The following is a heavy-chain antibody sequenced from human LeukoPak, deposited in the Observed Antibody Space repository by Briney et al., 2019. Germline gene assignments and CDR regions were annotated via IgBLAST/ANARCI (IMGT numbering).Heavy chain of an antibody. D-gene: IGHD5-18*01. CDR2: IYYSGST. V-gene: IGHV4-31*03. J-gene: IGHJ5*02. CDR3: ARGGTAMVWDWFDP. Sequence: SETLSLTCTVSGGSISSGGYYWSWIRQHPWKGVEWIGYIYYSGSTYYNPSLKSRVTISVDTSKNQFSLKLSSVTAADTAVYYCARGGTAMVWDWFDPWGQGTLVTVSS. CDR1: GGSISSGGYY.